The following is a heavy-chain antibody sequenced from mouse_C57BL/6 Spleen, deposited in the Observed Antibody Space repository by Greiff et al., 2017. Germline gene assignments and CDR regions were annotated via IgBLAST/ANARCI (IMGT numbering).Heavy chain of an antibody. D-gene: IGHD1-1*01. CDR2: ISSGGDYI. Sequence: EVKLEESGEGLVKPGGSLKLSCAASGFTFSSYAMSWVRQTPEKRLEWVAYISSGGDYIYYADTVKGRFTISRDNARNTLYLQMSSLKSEDTAMYYCTRAPYYYGSSYDWYFDVWGTGTTVTVSS. CDR3: TRAPYYYGSSYDWYFDV. CDR1: GFTFSSYA. J-gene: IGHJ1*03. V-gene: IGHV5-9-1*02.